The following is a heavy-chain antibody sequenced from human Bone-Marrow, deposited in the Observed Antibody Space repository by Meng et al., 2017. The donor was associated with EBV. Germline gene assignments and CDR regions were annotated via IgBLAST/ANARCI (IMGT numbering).Heavy chain of an antibody. CDR3: TTENYYGSGSNWFDP. V-gene: IGHV3-15*01. CDR1: GFTFSNAW. D-gene: IGHD3-10*01. CDR2: IKSKTDGGTT. J-gene: IGHJ5*02. Sequence: EVQLVESGGCLVKRGGFLRLSWSASGFTFSNAWMSWVRQAPGKGLEWVGRIKSKTDGGTTDYAAPVKGRFTISRDDSKNTLYLQMNSLKTEDTAVYYCTTENYYGSGSNWFDPWGQGTLVTVSS.